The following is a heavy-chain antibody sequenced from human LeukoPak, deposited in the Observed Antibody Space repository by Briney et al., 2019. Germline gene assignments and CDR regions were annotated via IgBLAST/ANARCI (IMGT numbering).Heavy chain of an antibody. CDR3: ARDLTGTYDY. CDR1: GGSISSYY. V-gene: IGHV3-11*01. D-gene: IGHD1-7*01. J-gene: IGHJ4*02. Sequence: LSLTCTVSGGSISSYYWSWIRQAPGKGLEWVSYISSSGSTIYYADSVKGRFTISRDNAKNSLYLQMNSLRAEDTAVYYCARDLTGTYDYWGQGTLVTVSS. CDR2: ISSSGSTI.